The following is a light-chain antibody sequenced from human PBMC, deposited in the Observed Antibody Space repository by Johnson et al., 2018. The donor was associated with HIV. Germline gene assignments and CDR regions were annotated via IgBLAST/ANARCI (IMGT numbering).Light chain of an antibody. Sequence: QSVLTQPPSVSAAPGQKVTISCSGSSSNIGNNYVSWYQQLPGTATKVLIHENNKRPSGIPDRFSGSKSGTSATLGITALQPGDEADFYCGTWDSSLSTYVFGTGTKVTVL. J-gene: IGLJ1*01. CDR3: GTWDSSLSTYV. V-gene: IGLV1-51*02. CDR1: SSNIGNNY. CDR2: ENN.